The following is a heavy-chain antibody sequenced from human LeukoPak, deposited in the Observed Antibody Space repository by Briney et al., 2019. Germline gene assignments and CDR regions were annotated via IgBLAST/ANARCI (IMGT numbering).Heavy chain of an antibody. CDR1: GGSITSHF. Sequence: SETLSLTCIVSGGSITSHFWSWIRQSPEKGLEWIGYIYYNGDTYYNPSLKSRVTISVDTSKNQFSLKLSSVTAADTAVYYCARVSWGKGFDYWGQGTLVTVSS. D-gene: IGHD3-16*01. V-gene: IGHV4-59*11. CDR3: ARVSWGKGFDY. J-gene: IGHJ4*02. CDR2: IYYNGDT.